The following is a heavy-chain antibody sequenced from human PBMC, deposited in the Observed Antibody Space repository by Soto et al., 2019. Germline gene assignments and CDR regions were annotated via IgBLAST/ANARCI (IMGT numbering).Heavy chain of an antibody. CDR2: IYYSGST. CDR1: GGSISSSSYY. Sequence: QLQLQESGPELVKPSETLSLTCTVSGGSISSSSYYWGWIRQPPGKGLEWIGSIYYSGSTYYNPSLKSRVTISVDTSKTQFSLKLSSVTAADTAVYYCARSYRGIAAAGGYWGQGTLVTVSS. D-gene: IGHD6-13*01. J-gene: IGHJ4*02. CDR3: ARSYRGIAAAGGY. V-gene: IGHV4-39*01.